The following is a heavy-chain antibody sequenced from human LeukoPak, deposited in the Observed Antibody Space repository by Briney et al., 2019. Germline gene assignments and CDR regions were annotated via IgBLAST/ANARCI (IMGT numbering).Heavy chain of an antibody. D-gene: IGHD6-13*01. Sequence: GGSLRLSCAASGFTFNSYAMSWVRQAPGKGLEWVSAISGSGGSTYYADSVKGRFTISRDNSKNTLYLQMNSLRAEDTAVYYCARVASSSWYFRYWGQGTLVTVSS. CDR1: GFTFNSYA. J-gene: IGHJ4*02. V-gene: IGHV3-23*01. CDR3: ARVASSSWYFRY. CDR2: ISGSGGST.